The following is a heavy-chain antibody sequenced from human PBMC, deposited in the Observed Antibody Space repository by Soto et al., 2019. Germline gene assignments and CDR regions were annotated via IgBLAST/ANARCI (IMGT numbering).Heavy chain of an antibody. D-gene: IGHD2-21*02. V-gene: IGHV3-30*18. CDR3: ANEGGYGDRIDDHYYYCGMDV. CDR2: ISQEETYK. J-gene: IGHJ6*02. CDR1: GFSFRSFG. Sequence: GGSLRLSCEVSGFSFRSFGMHWVRQAPGEGLEWVTVISQEETYKHYADSVKGRFTISRDDSKNTMYLEMNGLRAEDTAVYYCANEGGYGDRIDDHYYYCGMDVWGQGTRVIVSS.